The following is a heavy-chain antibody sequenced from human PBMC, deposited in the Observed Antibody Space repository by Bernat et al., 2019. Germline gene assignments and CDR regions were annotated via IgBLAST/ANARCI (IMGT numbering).Heavy chain of an antibody. D-gene: IGHD3-3*01. CDR1: GFTFSSYW. CDR2: IKQDGSEK. V-gene: IGHV3-7*01. J-gene: IGHJ6*03. Sequence: EVQLVESGGGLVQPGGSLRLSCAASGFTFSSYWMSWVRQAPGKGLEWVANIKQDGSEKYYVDSVKGRFTISRDNAKNSLYLQMNSLRAEDTAVYYCARDAYTIFGLYYYYMDVWGKGTTVTVSS. CDR3: ARDAYTIFGLYYYYMDV.